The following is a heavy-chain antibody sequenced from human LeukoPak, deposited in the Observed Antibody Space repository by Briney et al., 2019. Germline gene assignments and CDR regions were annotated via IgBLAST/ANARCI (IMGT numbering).Heavy chain of an antibody. V-gene: IGHV4-39*01. CDR1: GGSISSSTYY. Sequence: PSETLSLTCTVSGGSISSSTYYWGWIRQPLGKGLEWIGSFYYSGSTYYNPTLKSRVTISVDTSKNQFSLKLSSVTAADTAVYYCALSGSGDEDYGMDVWGQGTTVTVSS. CDR2: FYYSGST. D-gene: IGHD7-27*01. CDR3: ALSGSGDEDYGMDV. J-gene: IGHJ6*02.